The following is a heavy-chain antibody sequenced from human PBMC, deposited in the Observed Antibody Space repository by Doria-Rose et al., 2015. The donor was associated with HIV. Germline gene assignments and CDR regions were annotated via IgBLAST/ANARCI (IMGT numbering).Heavy chain of an antibody. V-gene: IGHV2-26*01. J-gene: IGHJ4*02. CDR1: GVSLSSPGMS. CDR2: IISNDER. D-gene: IGHD6-13*01. CDR3: ARIKSSRWYHKYYCDF. Sequence: QVTLKESGPVLVKPTETLTLTCTVSGVSLSSPGMSVSWIRQPSGKALGWLANIISNDERSYITSLKSRLSISRGTSKSQVVLTMTDMDPVDTATYYCARIKSSRWYHKYYCDFGGQGTVVIVSA.